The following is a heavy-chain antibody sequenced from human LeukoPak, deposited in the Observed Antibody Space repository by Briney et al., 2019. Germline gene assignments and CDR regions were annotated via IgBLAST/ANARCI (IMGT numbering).Heavy chain of an antibody. J-gene: IGHJ4*02. CDR3: ARLSQIGY. CDR1: GFTFSSYS. Sequence: PGGSLRLSCAASGFTFSSYSMTWVRQAPGEGLEWVSSISSGSGYIYYADSVKGRSTISRDNAKNSLYLQMNSLRPEDTALYYCARLSQIGYWGQGTLVTVSS. V-gene: IGHV3-21*01. CDR2: ISSGSGYI.